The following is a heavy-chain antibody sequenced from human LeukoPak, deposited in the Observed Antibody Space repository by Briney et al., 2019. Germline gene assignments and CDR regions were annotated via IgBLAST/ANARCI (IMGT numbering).Heavy chain of an antibody. CDR1: GFTFSSYA. CDR3: AEDFYRASAAALVNWFDP. D-gene: IGHD6-13*01. V-gene: IGHV3-23*01. CDR2: ISGSGGST. J-gene: IGHJ5*02. Sequence: GGSLRLSCAASGFTFSSYAMSWVRQAQGQGLELVSAISGSGGSTYYADSVKGRFTISRDNSKNTLYLQMNSLRAEDTAVYYCAEDFYRASAAALVNWFDPWGQGTLVTVSS.